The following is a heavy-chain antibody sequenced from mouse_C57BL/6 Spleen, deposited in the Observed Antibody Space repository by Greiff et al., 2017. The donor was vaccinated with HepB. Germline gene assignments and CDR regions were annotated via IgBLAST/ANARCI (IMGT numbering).Heavy chain of an antibody. Sequence: QVQLKESGAELVRPGASVTLSCKASGYTFTDYEMHWVKQTPVHGLEWIGAIDPETGGTAYNQKFKGKAILTADKSSSTAYMELRSLTSEDSAVYYCTRRARQLRLGGNYFDYWGQGTTLTVSS. J-gene: IGHJ2*01. D-gene: IGHD3-2*02. CDR3: TRRARQLRLGGNYFDY. V-gene: IGHV1-15*01. CDR1: GYTFTDYE. CDR2: IDPETGGT.